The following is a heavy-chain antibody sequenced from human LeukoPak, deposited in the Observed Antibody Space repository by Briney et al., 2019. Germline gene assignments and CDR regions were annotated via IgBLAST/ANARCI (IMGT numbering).Heavy chain of an antibody. Sequence: SSETLSLTCAVYGGSFSGYYWSWIRQPPGKGLEWIGEINHSGSTNYNPSLKSRVTISVDTSKNQFSLKLSSVTAADTAVYYCARRARDAYYYYYYYMDVWGKGTTVTISS. J-gene: IGHJ6*03. CDR1: GGSFSGYY. V-gene: IGHV4-34*01. CDR2: INHSGST. D-gene: IGHD5-24*01. CDR3: ARRARDAYYYYYYYMDV.